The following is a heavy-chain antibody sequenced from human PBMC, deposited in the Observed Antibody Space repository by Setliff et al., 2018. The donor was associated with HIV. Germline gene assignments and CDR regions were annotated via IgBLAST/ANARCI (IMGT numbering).Heavy chain of an antibody. D-gene: IGHD3-10*01. Sequence: LGESLKISCRASGYSFTNNWIGWVRQMPGKGLEWMGTIWPGDSDVRYGPSFQGQVTISVDKTVATAYLEWSSLKASDTAIYYCARRSRLWSLDYWGQGTLVTVSS. CDR2: IWPGDSDV. J-gene: IGHJ4*02. CDR3: ARRSRLWSLDY. V-gene: IGHV5-51*01. CDR1: GYSFTNNW.